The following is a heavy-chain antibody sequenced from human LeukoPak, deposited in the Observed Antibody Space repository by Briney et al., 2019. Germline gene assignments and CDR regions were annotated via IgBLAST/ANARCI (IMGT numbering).Heavy chain of an antibody. J-gene: IGHJ6*03. Sequence: GGSLRLSCAASGFTFRSYWMHWVRQAPGKGLVWVSRINSDGSSTSYADSVKGRFTISRDNAKNSLYLQMNSLRAEDTALYYCARDSGVFWSGYSPYYYYYYMDVWGKGTTVTVSS. CDR3: ARDSGVFWSGYSPYYYYYYMDV. CDR1: GFTFRSYW. CDR2: INSDGSST. V-gene: IGHV3-74*01. D-gene: IGHD3-3*01.